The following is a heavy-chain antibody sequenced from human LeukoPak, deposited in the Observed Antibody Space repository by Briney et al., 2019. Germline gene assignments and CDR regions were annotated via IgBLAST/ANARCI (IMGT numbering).Heavy chain of an antibody. CDR2: INSDGRTT. CDR1: GFTFSTSW. V-gene: IGHV3-74*01. Sequence: PGGSLRLSCAASGFTFSTSWMHWVRQDPGKGLVWVSRINSDGRTTTYADSVKGRFTISRDNAKNTLCLQMNSLSAEDTAMYFCAGSSTAAGTFDYWGQGTLVTVSS. D-gene: IGHD6-13*01. CDR3: AGSSTAAGTFDY. J-gene: IGHJ4*02.